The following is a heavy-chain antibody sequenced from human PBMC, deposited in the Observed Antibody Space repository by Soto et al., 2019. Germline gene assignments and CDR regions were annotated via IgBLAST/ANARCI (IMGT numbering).Heavy chain of an antibody. CDR2: ITGTASST. D-gene: IGHD5-12*01. Sequence: EVQLLESGGRFVQPGGSLRLSCAASGFRFSDFAMTWVRQAPGRGLEWVSAITGTASSTYYADSVKSRFTISRDNSKNTLYLQINSLRAEDTAIYYCAKGAEGYVVSSLDSWGQGTLVTVSS. CDR1: GFRFSDFA. V-gene: IGHV3-23*01. CDR3: AKGAEGYVVSSLDS. J-gene: IGHJ4*02.